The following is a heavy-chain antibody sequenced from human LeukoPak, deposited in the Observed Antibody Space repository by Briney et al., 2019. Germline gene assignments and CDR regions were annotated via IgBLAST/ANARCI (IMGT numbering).Heavy chain of an antibody. CDR2: IYYRGRT. CDR3: ARLCSSTTCYSDWFDP. Sequence: SETLSLTCTVSGGSISSSSYYWGWIRQPPGNGLEWIGIIYYRGRTYYKPSLKSRVTISVDTSKNQLSLKLSSVTAADTAVYYCARLCSSTTCYSDWFDPWGQGTLVTVSS. D-gene: IGHD2-2*01. V-gene: IGHV4-39*01. CDR1: GGSISSSSYY. J-gene: IGHJ5*02.